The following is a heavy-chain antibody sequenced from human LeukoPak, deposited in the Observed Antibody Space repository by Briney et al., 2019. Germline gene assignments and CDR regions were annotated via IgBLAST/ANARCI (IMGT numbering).Heavy chain of an antibody. CDR2: IYPADSDT. CDR3: ARHSHASAYYYDSSGYYLAY. CDR1: GYTFATYW. V-gene: IGHV5-51*01. J-gene: IGHJ4*02. D-gene: IGHD3-22*01. Sequence: GESLKISCKGSGYTFATYWIAWVRQMPGKGLEWMGIIYPADSDTKYSPSFQGQVTISADKSISTAYLQWSSLKASDTAMYYCARHSHASAYYYDSSGYYLAYWGQGTLVTVSS.